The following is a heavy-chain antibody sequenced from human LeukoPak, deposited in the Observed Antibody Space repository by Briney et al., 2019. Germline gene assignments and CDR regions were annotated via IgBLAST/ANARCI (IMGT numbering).Heavy chain of an antibody. CDR1: GGSISNYY. D-gene: IGHD1-26*01. Sequence: SETLSLTCTVSGGSISNYYRNWIRQPAGKGLEWIGRKSTSGHTNYRSSLESRVTMSVDTSKNQFSLRLSSVTTADTAVYYCARGIPPPTLPGEPLGYFDYWGQGTLVTVSS. V-gene: IGHV4-4*07. J-gene: IGHJ4*02. CDR2: KSTSGHT. CDR3: ARGIPPPTLPGEPLGYFDY.